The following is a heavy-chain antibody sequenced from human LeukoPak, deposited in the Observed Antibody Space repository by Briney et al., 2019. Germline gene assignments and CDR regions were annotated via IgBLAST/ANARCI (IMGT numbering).Heavy chain of an antibody. D-gene: IGHD5-18*01. V-gene: IGHV3-33*01. CDR3: ARDRDTAMVS. J-gene: IGHJ4*02. Sequence: GRSLRLSCAASGFTFSSYGMHWVRQAPGKGLEWVAVIWYDGSNKYYADSVKGRFTIPRDNSKNTLYLQMNSLRAEDTAVYYCARDRDTAMVSWGQGTLVTVSS. CDR2: IWYDGSNK. CDR1: GFTFSSYG.